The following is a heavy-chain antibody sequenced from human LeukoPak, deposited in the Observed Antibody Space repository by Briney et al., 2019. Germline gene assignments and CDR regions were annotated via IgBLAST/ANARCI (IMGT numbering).Heavy chain of an antibody. D-gene: IGHD2-2*02. V-gene: IGHV3-33*01. CDR2: IWYDGSNK. CDR3: ARAGLVPAAIGGPTDGMDV. CDR1: GFTFSSYG. Sequence: GGALRLSCAASGFTFSSYGMHWVRQVPGKGLEWVAVIWYDGSNKYYADSVKGRFTISRDNSKNTLYLQMNSLRAEDTAVYYCARAGLVPAAIGGPTDGMDVWGQGTTVTVSS. J-gene: IGHJ6*02.